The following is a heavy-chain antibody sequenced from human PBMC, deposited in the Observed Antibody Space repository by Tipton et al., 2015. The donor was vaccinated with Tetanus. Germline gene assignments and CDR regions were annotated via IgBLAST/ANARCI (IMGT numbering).Heavy chain of an antibody. Sequence: QLVQSGAEVKKPGESLKISCRGSGYNFTHYSIGWVRQMPGKGLAWVGFIDPRYSETFQGHVTISADKSISTAHLRWSILEASDTAIYYCARRRSAILSGSYHWYFDIWGRGTLVTVSS. CDR1: GYNFTHYS. J-gene: IGHJ2*01. CDR2: IDPRYSET. CDR3: ARRRSAILSGSYHWYFDI. V-gene: IGHV5-51*01. D-gene: IGHD3-9*01.